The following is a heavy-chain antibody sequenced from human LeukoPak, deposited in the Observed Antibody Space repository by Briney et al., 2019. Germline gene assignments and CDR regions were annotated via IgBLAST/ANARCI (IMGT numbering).Heavy chain of an antibody. D-gene: IGHD4-17*01. CDR3: AKGGYTTGGYWYLDL. J-gene: IGHJ2*01. V-gene: IGHV4-38-2*01. CDR1: GYSISSGYQ. CDR2: IYHSGSA. Sequence: LETLSLTCGVSGYSISSGYQWAWIRQSPGKGLEWIGSIYHSGSAHYNPSLKSRVTISVETSKNQFSLNLNSMTAADTAVYYCAKGGYTTGGYWYLDLWGRGTLVTVSS.